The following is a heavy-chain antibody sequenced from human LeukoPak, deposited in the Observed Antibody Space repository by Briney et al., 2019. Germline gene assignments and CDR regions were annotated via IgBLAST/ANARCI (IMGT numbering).Heavy chain of an antibody. CDR2: ISYDGTIK. CDR3: AKTPVSAAGYNWFDS. J-gene: IGHJ5*01. V-gene: IGHV3-33*03. Sequence: GGSLRLSCAASGFTFSSYGMHWVRQAPGKGLEWVAFISYDGTIKWYGDSVKGRFTISRDNSKNTLYLQMDSLRAEDTAVYFCAKTPVSAAGYNWFDSWGQGALVTVSS. D-gene: IGHD6-13*01. CDR1: GFTFSSYG.